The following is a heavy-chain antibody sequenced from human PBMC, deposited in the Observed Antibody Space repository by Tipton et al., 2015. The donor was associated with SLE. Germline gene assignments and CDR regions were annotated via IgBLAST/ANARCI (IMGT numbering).Heavy chain of an antibody. CDR1: GYTFISYG. J-gene: IGHJ4*02. V-gene: IGHV1-18*01. Sequence: QVQLVQSGAEVKKPGASVKVSCKAFGYTFISYGITWVRQAPGQGLEWMGWISAYNGNTKFAQKFQGRFTMTTDTSTSTGYMELRSLRSDDTAVYYCARRQQLSGDYYFDDWGQGSLVIVSS. D-gene: IGHD3-10*02. CDR3: ARRQQLSGDYYFDD. CDR2: ISAYNGNT.